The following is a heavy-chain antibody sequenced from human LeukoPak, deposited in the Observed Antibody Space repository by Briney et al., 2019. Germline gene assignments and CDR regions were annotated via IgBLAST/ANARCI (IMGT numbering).Heavy chain of an antibody. V-gene: IGHV4-39*01. Sequence: SETLSLTCIVSGGSISSTGYYWGWTRQPPGKGLEWIGNIYYSGSTDYNPSLKSRVTMSVDTSKNQFSLKLSSVTATDTAVYYCARRAGYNSGWYWFDPWGQGALVTVSS. CDR1: GGSISSTGYY. D-gene: IGHD6-19*01. J-gene: IGHJ5*02. CDR2: IYYSGST. CDR3: ARRAGYNSGWYWFDP.